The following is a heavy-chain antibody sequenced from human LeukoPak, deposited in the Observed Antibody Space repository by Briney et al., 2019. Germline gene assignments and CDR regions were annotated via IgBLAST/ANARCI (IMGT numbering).Heavy chain of an antibody. D-gene: IGHD1-14*01. CDR1: GYTFTSYG. J-gene: IGHJ4*02. V-gene: IGHV1-18*01. CDR3: ARVTQTDYYFDY. CDR2: ISAYNGNT. Sequence: VASVKVSCKASGYTFTSYGISWVRQAPGQGLEWMGWISAYNGNTDYAQKLQGRVTMTTDTSTSTAYMELRSLRSDDTAVYYCARVTQTDYYFDYWGQGTLVTVSS.